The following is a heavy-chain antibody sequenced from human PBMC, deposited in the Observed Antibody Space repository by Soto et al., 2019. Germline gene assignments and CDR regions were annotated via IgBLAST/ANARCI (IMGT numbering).Heavy chain of an antibody. CDR3: ARAKYSDYGWTRLDL. D-gene: IGHD3-16*01. Sequence: QVQLQESGPGRLKPSETLSLTCTVSGGSMVSADYYWSWVRQPPGKGLEWIGYTYYSGSTSYNPSLKSRVTLSVDPSKHQFSLNLHSVTVADSAVYYCARAKYSDYGWTRLDLWGQGTTVTVSS. J-gene: IGHJ6*02. V-gene: IGHV4-30-4*01. CDR2: TYYSGST. CDR1: GGSMVSADYY.